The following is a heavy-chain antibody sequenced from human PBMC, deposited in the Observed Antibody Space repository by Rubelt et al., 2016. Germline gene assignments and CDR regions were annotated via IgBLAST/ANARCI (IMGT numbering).Heavy chain of an antibody. D-gene: IGHD1-26*01. Sequence: QVQLVQSGAEVKKPGASVKVSCKASGYTFTSYGVSWVRQAPGQGLEWMGRINPNNGDTNYAQKFQGRVTLTRDTSISTAYMELSRLRSDDTAVYYCASGTNYYYAMDVWGQGTTVTVSS. CDR3: ASGTNYYYAMDV. V-gene: IGHV1-2*06. CDR2: INPNNGDT. J-gene: IGHJ6*02. CDR1: GYTFTSYG.